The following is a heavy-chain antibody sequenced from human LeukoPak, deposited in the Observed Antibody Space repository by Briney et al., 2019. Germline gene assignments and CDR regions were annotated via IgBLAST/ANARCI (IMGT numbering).Heavy chain of an antibody. V-gene: IGHV3-30-3*01. Sequence: QAGGSLRLSCAASGFTFSSYAMHWVRQAPGKGLEWVAVISYDGSNKYYAASVKGRFTISRDNSKNTLYLQMNSLRAEDTAVYYCAREQTTHDAFDIWGQGTMVTVSS. D-gene: IGHD4-11*01. CDR2: ISYDGSNK. CDR1: GFTFSSYA. J-gene: IGHJ3*02. CDR3: AREQTTHDAFDI.